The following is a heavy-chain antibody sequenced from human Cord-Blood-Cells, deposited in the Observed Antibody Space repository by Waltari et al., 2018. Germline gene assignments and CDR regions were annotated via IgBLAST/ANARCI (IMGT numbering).Heavy chain of an antibody. J-gene: IGHJ4*02. D-gene: IGHD2-2*01. CDR2: IWYDGSNK. CDR1: GFTFSSYG. V-gene: IGHV3-33*01. CDR3: ARGRVVVVPAAIDY. Sequence: QVQLVESGGGVVQPGRSLRLSCAASGFTFSSYGMHWFRQTPGKGLGWGAVIWYDGSNKYYADSVKGRFTISRDNSKNTLYLQMNSLRAEDTAVYYCARGRVVVVPAAIDYWGQGTLVTVSS.